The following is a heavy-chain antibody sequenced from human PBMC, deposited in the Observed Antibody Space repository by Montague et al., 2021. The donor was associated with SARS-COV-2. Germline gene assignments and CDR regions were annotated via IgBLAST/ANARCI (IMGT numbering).Heavy chain of an antibody. Sequence: SETLSLTCAVYGGSFSGYYWNWIRQPPGKGLEWIGEINHSGGTYSNSSLKSRVTISVDTSKNQFSLKLSSVTAEDTAVYYCGKWIEGAPAYCDYWGQGTLVTVSS. CDR1: GGSFSGYY. D-gene: IGHD2-2*03. CDR3: GKWIEGAPAYCDY. CDR2: INHSGGT. V-gene: IGHV4-34*01. J-gene: IGHJ4*02.